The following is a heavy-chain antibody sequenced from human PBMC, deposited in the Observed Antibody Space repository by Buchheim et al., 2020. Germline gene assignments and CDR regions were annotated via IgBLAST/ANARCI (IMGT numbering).Heavy chain of an antibody. CDR1: GFTFSRYW. V-gene: IGHV3-7*01. CDR2: IHQDGGEI. D-gene: IGHD2-15*01. J-gene: IGHJ6*02. CDR3: VRESQVVAPGSGRLTYYGMDV. Sequence: EVQLVESGGDLVQPGGSLRLSCGASGFTFSRYWMSWVRQAPGKGLEWVANIHQDGGEIYYVDSLKGRFTISRDNAKSSLFLQMNSLRDEDTAVYYCVRESQVVAPGSGRLTYYGMDVWGQGTT.